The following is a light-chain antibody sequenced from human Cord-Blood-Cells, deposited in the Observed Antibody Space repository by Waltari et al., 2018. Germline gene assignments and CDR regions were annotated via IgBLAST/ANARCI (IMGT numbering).Light chain of an antibody. CDR3: CSYAGSSTSV. V-gene: IGLV2-23*02. Sequence: QSALTQPASVSGSPGQSITISCTGTSSDVGSYNLVSWYQQHPGKAPKLMIYEVSKRPSGVSNRFSGSKSGNTAAQTISGLQAEDEADYYCCSYAGSSTSVFGGGTKLTVL. CDR2: EVS. CDR1: SSDVGSYNL. J-gene: IGLJ3*02.